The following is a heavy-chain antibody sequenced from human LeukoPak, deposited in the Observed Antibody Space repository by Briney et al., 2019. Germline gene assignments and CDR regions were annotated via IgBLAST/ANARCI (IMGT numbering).Heavy chain of an antibody. Sequence: GGSLRLSCAASGFMFSRYAMHWVRQAPGKRLEWVAVTSSDGNNKHYADSVKGRFTISRDNSKNTLYLQMNSLRAEDTGVFYCAKERVDGDYVYYYYGMDVWGQGTTVTVS. CDR1: GFMFSRYA. CDR3: AKERVDGDYVYYYYGMDV. CDR2: TSSDGNNK. J-gene: IGHJ6*02. V-gene: IGHV3-30*18. D-gene: IGHD4-17*01.